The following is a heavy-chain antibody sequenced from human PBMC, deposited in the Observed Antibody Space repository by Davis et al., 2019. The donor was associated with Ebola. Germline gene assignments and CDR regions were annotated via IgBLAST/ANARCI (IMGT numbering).Heavy chain of an antibody. CDR2: IHPGGDNT. CDR1: GYTFTGYY. Sequence: ASVKVSCKASGYTFTGYYMHWVRQAPGQGLEWMGIIHPGGDNTNYAQKFQGRVTMTRDTSTSTVYMELSSLRSEDTAVYYCARDRLSYYDFWSGPFPTYYYMDVWGEGTAVTVSS. D-gene: IGHD3-3*01. CDR3: ARDRLSYYDFWSGPFPTYYYMDV. V-gene: IGHV1-46*01. J-gene: IGHJ6*03.